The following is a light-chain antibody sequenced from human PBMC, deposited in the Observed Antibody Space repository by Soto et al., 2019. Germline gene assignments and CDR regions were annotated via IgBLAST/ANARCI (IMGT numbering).Light chain of an antibody. CDR1: QPISRY. CDR2: AAS. V-gene: IGKV1-39*01. CDR3: QQSYSTPMYT. Sequence: DIQMTQSPSSLSASAGDRVTITCRASQPISRYLNWYQQKPGKAPKLLIYAASSLQSGVPSRFSGSGSGTDFTLTISSLQPEDSATYDCQQSYSTPMYTFGQGTKLEIK. J-gene: IGKJ2*01.